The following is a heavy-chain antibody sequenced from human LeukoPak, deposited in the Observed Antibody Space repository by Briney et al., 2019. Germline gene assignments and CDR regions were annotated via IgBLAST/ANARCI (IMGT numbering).Heavy chain of an antibody. J-gene: IGHJ4*02. D-gene: IGHD5-18*01. CDR3: ARGAPSYGYDY. CDR1: GGSFSGYY. V-gene: IGHV4-34*01. CDR2: INHSGST. Sequence: SETLSLTCAVYGGSFSGYYWSWIRQPPGKGLEWIGEINHSGSTNYNPSLKSRVTISVDTSKNQFSLKLSSVTAADTAVYYCARGAPSYGYDYWGQGTLVTVSS.